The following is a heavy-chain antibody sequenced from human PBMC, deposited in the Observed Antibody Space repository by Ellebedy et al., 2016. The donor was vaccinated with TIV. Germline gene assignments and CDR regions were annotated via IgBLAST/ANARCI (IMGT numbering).Heavy chain of an antibody. CDR2: INQGGSER. J-gene: IGHJ3*02. CDR1: GFSFRSYW. Sequence: GESLKISCGTSGFSFRSYWMSWVRQAPGKGLEWVANINQGGSERHYVDSAKGRFTISRDNAKNSLYLEMNSLRAEDTAVYYCATDGSYGDYLSPAHAFEIWGQGTMVSVAS. V-gene: IGHV3-7*01. CDR3: ATDGSYGDYLSPAHAFEI. D-gene: IGHD4-17*01.